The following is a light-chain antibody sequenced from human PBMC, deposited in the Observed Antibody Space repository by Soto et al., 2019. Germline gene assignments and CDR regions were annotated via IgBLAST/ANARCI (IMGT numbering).Light chain of an antibody. J-gene: IGKJ4*01. Sequence: DIQMTQSPSSLSASVGDRVTITCRASQSISRFLNWYQQKPGKAPKLLIYAASSLQSGVPSRFSGSGSGTDFTLTISSLQPEDFATYYCQQSYSTPPLTLCGGIKRDIK. CDR3: QQSYSTPPLT. CDR1: QSISRF. V-gene: IGKV1-39*01. CDR2: AAS.